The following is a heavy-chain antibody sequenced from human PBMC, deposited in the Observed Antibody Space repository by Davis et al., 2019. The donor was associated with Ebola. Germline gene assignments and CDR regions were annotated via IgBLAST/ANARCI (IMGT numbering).Heavy chain of an antibody. V-gene: IGHV4-4*07. D-gene: IGHD2-15*01. CDR2: FQTTGRT. Sequence: PSETLSLTCTVSGGSISGYYWNWIRRPAGKGLEWIGRFQTTGRTNYNPSLKSRVTMSVDTSKNQLSLKLNSVTAADTAVYYCARWPGYCSGGNCYSGLDVWGQGTTVTVSS. CDR1: GGSISGYY. J-gene: IGHJ6*02. CDR3: ARWPGYCSGGNCYSGLDV.